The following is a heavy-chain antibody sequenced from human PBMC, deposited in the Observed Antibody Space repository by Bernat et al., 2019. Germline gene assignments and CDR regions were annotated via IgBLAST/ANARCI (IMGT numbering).Heavy chain of an antibody. CDR3: ARHSDRGVVQEVINAFDI. V-gene: IGHV4-39*01. CDR1: GGSISSSNYY. J-gene: IGHJ3*02. CDR2: IYYSGST. Sequence: QLQLQESGPGLVKPSETLSLTCTVSGGSISSSNYYGGWIRQPPGKGLEWIGSIYYSGSTYYNPSLKSRVTISADASQNQFSLKLSSVTAADTAVYYCARHSDRGVVQEVINAFDIWGQGTKVTVSS. D-gene: IGHD3-3*01.